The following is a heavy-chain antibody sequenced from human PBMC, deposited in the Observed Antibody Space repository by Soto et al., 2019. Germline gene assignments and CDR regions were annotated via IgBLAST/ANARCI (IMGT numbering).Heavy chain of an antibody. J-gene: IGHJ4*02. D-gene: IGHD1-26*01. CDR2: IYYSGST. V-gene: IGHV4-61*01. CDR1: GGSVSSGSYY. CDR3: ARERAAYSGSYYVREKSSFALDY. Sequence: QVQLQESGPGLVKPSETLSLTCTVSGGSVSSGSYYWSWIRQPPGKGLEWIGYIYYSGSTNYNPSLKSRVTISVDTSKNQFSLKLSSVTAADTAVYYCARERAAYSGSYYVREKSSFALDYWGQGTLVTVSS.